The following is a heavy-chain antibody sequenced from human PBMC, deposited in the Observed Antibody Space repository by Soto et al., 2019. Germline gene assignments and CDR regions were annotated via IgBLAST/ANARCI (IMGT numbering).Heavy chain of an antibody. Sequence: TLSLTCTVSRGASTTSGYYWSWVRRLPGKGLEWIGHRYYSESTYYNPSLKSRVSIPLDTSKNQFSLKLSFVTAADTAMYYCARTKCSGGSCYSWSLDYWGQGTPVTVS. CDR3: ARTKCSGGSCYSWSLDY. D-gene: IGHD2-15*01. V-gene: IGHV4-31*03. CDR1: RGASTTSGYY. CDR2: RYYSEST. J-gene: IGHJ4*02.